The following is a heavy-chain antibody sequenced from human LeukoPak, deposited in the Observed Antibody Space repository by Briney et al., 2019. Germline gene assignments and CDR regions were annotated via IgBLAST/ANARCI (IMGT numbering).Heavy chain of an antibody. D-gene: IGHD5-24*01. CDR3: ARRRRDGYNIFDY. J-gene: IGHJ4*02. CDR2: ISSSSSTI. V-gene: IGHV3-48*01. Sequence: GGSLRLSCAASGFTFSSYSMNWVRQAPGKGPEWVSYISSSSSTIYYADSVKGRFTISRDNAKNSLYLQMNSLRAEDTAVYYCARRRRDGYNIFDYWGQGTLVTVSS. CDR1: GFTFSSYS.